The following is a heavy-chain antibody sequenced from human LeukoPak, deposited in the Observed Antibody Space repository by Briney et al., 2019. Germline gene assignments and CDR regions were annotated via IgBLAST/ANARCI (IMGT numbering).Heavy chain of an antibody. D-gene: IGHD2-2*01. Sequence: PGGSLRLSCAASGFTFSSYGMHWVRQAPGKGLEWVAVIWYDGSNKYYADSVKGRFTISRDNSKNTLYLQMNSLRAEDTAVYHCARDSTYYYGMDVWGQGTTVTVSS. CDR2: IWYDGSNK. CDR3: ARDSTYYYGMDV. V-gene: IGHV3-33*01. CDR1: GFTFSSYG. J-gene: IGHJ6*02.